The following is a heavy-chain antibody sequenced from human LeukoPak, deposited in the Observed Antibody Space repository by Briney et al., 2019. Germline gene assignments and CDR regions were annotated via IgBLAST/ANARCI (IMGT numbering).Heavy chain of an antibody. CDR2: FSGSGGST. CDR3: ASLKNYDSSGYPIDY. D-gene: IGHD3-22*01. V-gene: IGHV3-23*01. CDR1: GFSFSSYA. Sequence: PGGSLRLSCAASGFSFSSYAMSWVRQAPGKGLEWVSSFSGSGGSTYYADSVKGRFTISRDNSKNTLYLQMISLRAEDTAVYYCASLKNYDSSGYPIDYWGQGTLVTVSS. J-gene: IGHJ4*02.